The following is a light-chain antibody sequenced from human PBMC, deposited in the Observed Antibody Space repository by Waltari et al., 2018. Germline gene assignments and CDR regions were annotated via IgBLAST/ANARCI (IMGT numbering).Light chain of an antibody. CDR2: AAS. CDR3: QQYGNSGS. J-gene: IGKJ3*01. CDR1: QTVTRSY. Sequence: EIVLTQSPGTLSLSPGETATLSCRASQTVTRSYLTWYQHKPGQAPRLLIYAASSRASCVPDRFSGSGSGTEFTLTISRLEPEDFAVYYCQQYGNSGSFGPGTTVDI. V-gene: IGKV3-20*01.